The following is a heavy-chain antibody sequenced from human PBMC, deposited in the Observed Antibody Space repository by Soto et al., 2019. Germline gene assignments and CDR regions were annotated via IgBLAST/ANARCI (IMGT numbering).Heavy chain of an antibody. Sequence: SETLSLTCTVSGGSITSSYWSWIRLPPGKGLEWIAYIYDTGISGYTPSTSYNPSLKSRVTMSVDTSKSQFSLKLTSVTAADTAVYYCARIKPGVYSSSGYYYYYGMDVWGQGTTVTVSS. D-gene: IGHD6-13*01. CDR1: GGSITSSY. V-gene: IGHV4-59*01. CDR3: ARIKPGVYSSSGYYYYYGMDV. CDR2: IYDTGISGYTPST. J-gene: IGHJ6*02.